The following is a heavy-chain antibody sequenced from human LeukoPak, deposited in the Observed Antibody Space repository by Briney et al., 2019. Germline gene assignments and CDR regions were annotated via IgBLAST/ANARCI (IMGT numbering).Heavy chain of an antibody. V-gene: IGHV4-39*01. J-gene: IGHJ5*02. CDR3: ARLEGSGSYYSNWFDP. D-gene: IGHD3-10*01. Sequence: PSETLSLTCTVSGGSISSSSYYWGWIRQPPGKGLEWIGSIYYSASTYYNPSLKSRVTISVDTSKNQFSLKLSSVTAADTAVYYCARLEGSGSYYSNWFDPWGQGTLVTVSS. CDR2: IYYSAST. CDR1: GGSISSSSYY.